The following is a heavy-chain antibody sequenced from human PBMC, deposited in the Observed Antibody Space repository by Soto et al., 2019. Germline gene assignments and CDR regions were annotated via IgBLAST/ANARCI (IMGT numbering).Heavy chain of an antibody. J-gene: IGHJ6*02. Sequence: QVQLVESGGGVVQPGRSLRLSGAPSGFTFSSYAMHWVRQAQGRGLEWVAVIPYDGSNKCNADSVKGRFTISRDNSKSTVYLQMNSLRTEDTAVYYCARETDGMDVWGQGTTVTVSS. CDR3: ARETDGMDV. V-gene: IGHV3-30-3*01. CDR2: IPYDGSNK. CDR1: GFTFSSYA.